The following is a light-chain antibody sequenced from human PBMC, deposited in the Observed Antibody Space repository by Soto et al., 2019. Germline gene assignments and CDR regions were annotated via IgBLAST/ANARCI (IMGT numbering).Light chain of an antibody. J-gene: IGLJ1*01. V-gene: IGLV2-14*01. CDR3: SSYTSSSTFYV. CDR2: DVS. Sequence: QSVLTQPASVSGSPGQSITISCTGTSSDVGGYNYVSWCQQHPGKAPKLMIYDVSNRPSGVSNRFSGSKSGNTASLTISGLQAEAEADYYCSSYTSSSTFYVFGTGTKVTVL. CDR1: SSDVGGYNY.